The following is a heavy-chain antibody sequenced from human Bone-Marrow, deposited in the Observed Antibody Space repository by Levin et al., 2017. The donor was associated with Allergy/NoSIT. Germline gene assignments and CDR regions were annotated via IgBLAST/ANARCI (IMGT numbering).Heavy chain of an antibody. Sequence: PGESLKISCKTSSDSFAKYWIGWVRPMPGKGLEWMGIIYPGDSDTRYNPSFQAQVTISADQSIDTASLEWRSLRTSDTATYYCAKGSDTSGYYFDFWGQGTLVTVSS. V-gene: IGHV5-51*01. CDR3: AKGSDTSGYYFDF. J-gene: IGHJ4*02. CDR2: IYPGDSDT. CDR1: SDSFAKYW. D-gene: IGHD3-22*01.